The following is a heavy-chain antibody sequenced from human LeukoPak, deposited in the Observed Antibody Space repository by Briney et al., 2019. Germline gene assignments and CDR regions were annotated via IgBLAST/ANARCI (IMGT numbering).Heavy chain of an antibody. Sequence: GGSLRLSCAASGLSVRGNYMSWVRQAPGKGLEWVSVLYSGGSTFYADSVKGRFTVSRDNSKNTLYLQMNSLRAEDTAVYYCARVTMVAAASYNWFVPWGQGTLVTVSS. J-gene: IGHJ5*02. V-gene: IGHV3-66*01. CDR3: ARVTMVAAASYNWFVP. D-gene: IGHD2-15*01. CDR1: GLSVRGNY. CDR2: LYSGGST.